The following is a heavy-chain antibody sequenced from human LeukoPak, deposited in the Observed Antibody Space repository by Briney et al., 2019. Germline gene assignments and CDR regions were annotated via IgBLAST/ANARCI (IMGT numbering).Heavy chain of an antibody. CDR3: ARIRGAGADYYYYMDV. Sequence: PSETLSLTCVVSGGSISSRNWWSWVRQPPGKGLEWIGEIHHSGSTNYNSSLKSRVTISVDKSKNQFSLKLSSVTAADTAVYYCARIRGAGADYYYYMDVWGKGTTVTVSS. J-gene: IGHJ6*03. CDR1: GGSISSRNW. CDR2: IHHSGST. D-gene: IGHD3-3*01. V-gene: IGHV4-4*02.